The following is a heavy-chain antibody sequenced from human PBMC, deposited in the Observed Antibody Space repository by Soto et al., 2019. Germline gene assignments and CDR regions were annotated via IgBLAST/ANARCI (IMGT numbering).Heavy chain of an antibody. CDR2: IYYSGST. J-gene: IGHJ4*02. CDR3: ARGLSRVLDFDY. V-gene: IGHV4-31*03. CDR1: GASISSGGYY. Sequence: TLSLSGPVSGASISSGGYYWSWIRQHPGKGLEWIGYIYYSGSTYYNTSLKSRVTISVDTSKNQFSLKLSSVTAADTAVYYCARGLSRVLDFDYWGQGTLVTVSS.